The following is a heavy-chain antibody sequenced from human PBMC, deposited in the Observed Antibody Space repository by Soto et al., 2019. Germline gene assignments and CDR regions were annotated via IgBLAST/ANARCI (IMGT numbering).Heavy chain of an antibody. D-gene: IGHD3-22*01. J-gene: IGHJ4*02. CDR1: GFTFSSYW. CDR2: IKQDGSEK. V-gene: IGHV3-7*01. CDR3: ARTNYYDSSGYYY. Sequence: PGGSLRLSCAASGFTFSSYWMSWVRQAPGKGLEWVANIKQDGSEKYYVDSVKGRFTISRDNAKNSLYLQMNSLRAEDTAVYYCARTNYYDSSGYYYWGQGTLVTVPS.